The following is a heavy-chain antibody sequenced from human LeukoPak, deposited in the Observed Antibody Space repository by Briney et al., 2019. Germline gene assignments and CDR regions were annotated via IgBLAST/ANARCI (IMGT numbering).Heavy chain of an antibody. Sequence: MSSETLSLTCTVSGGSISSSSYYWGWIRQPPGKGLELIGSIYFSGSTAYSPSLKSRVNISVDTSKNQFSLKLSSVTAADTAVYFCASRPTTWGFFVSWGQGTLVTVSS. D-gene: IGHD4-17*01. CDR1: GGSISSSSYY. CDR2: IYFSGST. CDR3: ASRPTTWGFFVS. V-gene: IGHV4-39*01. J-gene: IGHJ4*02.